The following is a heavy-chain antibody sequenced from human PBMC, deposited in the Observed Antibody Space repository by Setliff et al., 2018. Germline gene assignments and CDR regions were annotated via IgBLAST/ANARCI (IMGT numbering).Heavy chain of an antibody. Sequence: PSETLSLTCAVSGDSISSGNWWSWVRQPAGKELEWIGQIYTSWSTNYNPSLNSRVTISLDTSKNQFSLSVTSVTAEDTAVYYCARMSGFQYIDVWDKGTTVTVSS. J-gene: IGHJ6*03. CDR3: ARMSGFQYIDV. V-gene: IGHV4-4*02. CDR2: IYTSWST. D-gene: IGHD3-3*01. CDR1: GDSISSGNW.